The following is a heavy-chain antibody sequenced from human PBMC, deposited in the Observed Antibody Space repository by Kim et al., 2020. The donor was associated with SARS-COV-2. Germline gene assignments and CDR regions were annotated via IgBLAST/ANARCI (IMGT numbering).Heavy chain of an antibody. D-gene: IGHD3-10*01. CDR3: ARHGEHLGPGRCWFDL. J-gene: IGHJ2*01. Sequence: SLKSRVTIAVDTSKNHFSLKLSSVTAADTAVYYCARHGEHLGPGRCWFDLWGRGTLVTVSS. V-gene: IGHV4-39*01.